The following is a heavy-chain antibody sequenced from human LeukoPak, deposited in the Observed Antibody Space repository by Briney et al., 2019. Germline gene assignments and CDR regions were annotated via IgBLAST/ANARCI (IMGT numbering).Heavy chain of an antibody. CDR1: GGSISSSSAY. CDR3: VSPRGFSYGYFDY. Sequence: SETLSLTCTVSGGSISSSSAYWGWIRQPPGKELEWIGSIYYSKNTYYNPSLKSRVTISADTSKNQFSLTLGSVSATDTAVYYCVSPRGFSYGYFDYWGQGTLVTVSS. CDR2: IYYSKNT. V-gene: IGHV4-39*01. D-gene: IGHD5-18*01. J-gene: IGHJ4*02.